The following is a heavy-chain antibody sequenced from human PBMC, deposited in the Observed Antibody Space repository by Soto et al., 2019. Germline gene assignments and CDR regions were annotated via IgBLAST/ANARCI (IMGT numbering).Heavy chain of an antibody. CDR2: IYYSGST. D-gene: IGHD5-12*01. V-gene: IGHV4-59*08. J-gene: IGHJ4*02. CDR1: GGNIRSYY. Sequence: SETLSLTCPVSGGNIRSYYWSWIRQPPGKGLEWIGYIYYSGSTNYNPSLKSRVTISVDTSKNQFSLKLSSVTAADTAVYYCARLSDGYSGYEFDYWGQGTLVTVSS. CDR3: ARLSDGYSGYEFDY.